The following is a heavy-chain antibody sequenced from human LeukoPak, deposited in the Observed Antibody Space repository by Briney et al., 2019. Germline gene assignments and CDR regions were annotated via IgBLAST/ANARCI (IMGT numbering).Heavy chain of an antibody. Sequence: ASVKVSCKASGYTFTSYAMHWVRQAPGQRLEWMGWINAGNGNTKYSQKFQGRVTITRDTSASTAYMELSSLRSEDTAVYYCARDSVLLWFGEYNWFDPWGQGTLVTVSS. J-gene: IGHJ5*02. V-gene: IGHV1-3*01. CDR1: GYTFTSYA. CDR2: INAGNGNT. CDR3: ARDSVLLWFGEYNWFDP. D-gene: IGHD3-10*01.